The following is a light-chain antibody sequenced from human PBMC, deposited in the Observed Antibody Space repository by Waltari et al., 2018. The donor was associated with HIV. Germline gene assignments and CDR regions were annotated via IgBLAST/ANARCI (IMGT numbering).Light chain of an antibody. CDR2: DAA. CDR1: QAITRS. CDR3: QQFNLYPLT. V-gene: IGKV1-13*02. Sequence: AIQLTQSPSSLSASVGDRVTFTCRTSQAITRSLAWYQQKPGKPPKLLIFDAATLESGVPSRFSGSGSGTYFTLTISSLQPEDFATYYCQQFNLYPLTFGGGTKVEI. J-gene: IGKJ4*01.